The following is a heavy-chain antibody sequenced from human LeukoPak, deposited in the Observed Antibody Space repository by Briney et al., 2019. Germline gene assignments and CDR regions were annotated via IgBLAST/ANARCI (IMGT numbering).Heavy chain of an antibody. J-gene: IGHJ4*02. D-gene: IGHD2/OR15-2a*01. CDR2: IAHDGTR. V-gene: IGHV4-4*02. CDR1: GGSIDMTNY. Sequence: SGTLSLTCGVSGGSIDMTNYWSWVRPAPGKGLEWIGEIAHDGTRNYNASLRSRVAMSLDRANNQFSLSLTSVTAADTAVYYCTRENRPFCPFAYWGQGVLVTVSS. CDR3: TRENRPFCPFAY.